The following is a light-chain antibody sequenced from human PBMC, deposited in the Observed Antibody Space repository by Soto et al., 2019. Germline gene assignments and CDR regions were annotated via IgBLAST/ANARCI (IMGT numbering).Light chain of an antibody. Sequence: SVRTQPASVSGSPGQSITISCTGTNSEIGGYNYVSWHQQHPGKAPKLMIYDVSNRPSGVSNRFSGSKSGNTASLTISGLQAEDEADYYSSSYTSSSTYVFGTGTKVTVL. V-gene: IGLV2-14*01. CDR2: DVS. CDR3: SSYTSSSTYV. J-gene: IGLJ1*01. CDR1: NSEIGGYNY.